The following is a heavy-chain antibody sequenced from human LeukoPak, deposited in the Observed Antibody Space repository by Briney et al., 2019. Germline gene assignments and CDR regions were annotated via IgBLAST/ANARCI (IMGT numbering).Heavy chain of an antibody. Sequence: GGSLRLSCAASGFTFSSYDMSWVRQAPGKGLEWVSSISSSSSYIYYADSVKGRFTISRDNAKNSLYLQMNSLRAEDTAVYYCARDGRSSTSCYDWGQGTLVTVSS. CDR3: ARDGRSSTSCYD. CDR1: GFTFSSYD. V-gene: IGHV3-21*01. D-gene: IGHD2-2*01. CDR2: ISSSSSYI. J-gene: IGHJ4*02.